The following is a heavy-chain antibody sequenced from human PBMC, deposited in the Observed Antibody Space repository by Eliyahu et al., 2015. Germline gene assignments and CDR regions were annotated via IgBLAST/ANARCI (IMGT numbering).Heavy chain of an antibody. V-gene: IGHV5-51*01. J-gene: IGHJ4*02. CDR1: GYTFTXYW. CDR2: IYPGDSDA. D-gene: IGHD4-17*01. Sequence: EVQLVQSGAEVKKPGESLXIXCKTSGYTFTXYWIGWVRQMAGKGLEWMAIIYPGDSDARYSPSFQGQVTISVDKSISIAYLHWSSLRASDTAMYYCARRLGPGHGELFDYWGQGTLVTVSS. CDR3: ARRLGPGHGELFDY.